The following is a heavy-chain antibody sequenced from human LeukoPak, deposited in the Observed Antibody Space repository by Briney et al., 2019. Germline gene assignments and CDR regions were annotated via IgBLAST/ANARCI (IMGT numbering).Heavy chain of an antibody. CDR1: GGSVTKAGDY. V-gene: IGHV4-61*03. CDR2: ISYTEKATSDT. D-gene: IGHD6-13*01. J-gene: IGHJ4*02. CDR3: AREVPSSRNFDS. Sequence: SETLSLTCTDPGGSVTKAGDYWYWIRHPPGKGLEWIAHISYTEKATSDTNYSPSLKGRATISVDTSRNHFSLKVNSLTAADTAVYYCAREVPSSRNFDSWGQGTLVTVSS.